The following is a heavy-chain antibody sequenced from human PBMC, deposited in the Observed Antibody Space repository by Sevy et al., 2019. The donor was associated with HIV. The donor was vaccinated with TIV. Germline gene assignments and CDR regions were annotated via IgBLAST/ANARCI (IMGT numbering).Heavy chain of an antibody. Sequence: GGSLRLSCAASGFTFSSYAMSWVRQAPGKGLEWVSAISGSGGSTYYADSVKGRFTISRDNSKNTLYLQMNSLRAEDTAVYYCVKAPREITIFGVGFGPYFDYWGQGTLVTVSS. J-gene: IGHJ4*02. CDR1: GFTFSSYA. V-gene: IGHV3-23*01. CDR3: VKAPREITIFGVGFGPYFDY. D-gene: IGHD3-3*01. CDR2: ISGSGGST.